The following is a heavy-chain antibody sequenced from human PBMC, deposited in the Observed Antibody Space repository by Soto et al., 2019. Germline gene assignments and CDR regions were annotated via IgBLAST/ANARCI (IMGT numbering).Heavy chain of an antibody. CDR2: INHSGST. Sequence: PSETLSLTCAVYGGSFSGYYRTWIRQPPGTGLEWIGEINHSGSTNYNPSLKSRVTISVDTSKNQFSLKPTSATAADTAVYYCARDKITGLFDYWGQGTLVTVSS. D-gene: IGHD2-8*02. J-gene: IGHJ4*02. V-gene: IGHV4-34*01. CDR3: ARDKITGLFDY. CDR1: GGSFSGYY.